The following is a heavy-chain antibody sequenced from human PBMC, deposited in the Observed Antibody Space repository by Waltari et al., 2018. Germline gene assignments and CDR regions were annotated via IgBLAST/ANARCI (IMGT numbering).Heavy chain of an antibody. J-gene: IGHJ4*02. CDR3: ARGPFNRVAVAGTVSDY. Sequence: EVQLVESGGGLVQPGGSLSLSCAASGFTFSSYWMSWVRRAPGKGLEWVANIKQDGSEKYYVDSVKGRFTISRDNAKNSLYLQMNSLRAEDTAVYYCARGPFNRVAVAGTVSDYWGQGTLVTVSS. V-gene: IGHV3-7*01. CDR2: IKQDGSEK. D-gene: IGHD6-19*01. CDR1: GFTFSSYW.